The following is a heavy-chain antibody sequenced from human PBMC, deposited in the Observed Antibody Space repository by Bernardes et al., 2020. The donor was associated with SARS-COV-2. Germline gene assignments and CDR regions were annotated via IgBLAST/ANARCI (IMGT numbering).Heavy chain of an antibody. CDR1: GFTVSNSW. D-gene: IGHD3-10*01. Sequence: GGSLRLSCAASGFTVSNSWMPWVRQVPGKGLVWVSRVSDYEYRTDYADSVKGRFTISRDNARNTLNLQMNSLRVDDTAVYYCVRDMVGPYDQWGQGTLVTVSA. J-gene: IGHJ5*02. CDR2: VSDYEYRT. CDR3: VRDMVGPYDQ. V-gene: IGHV3-74*01.